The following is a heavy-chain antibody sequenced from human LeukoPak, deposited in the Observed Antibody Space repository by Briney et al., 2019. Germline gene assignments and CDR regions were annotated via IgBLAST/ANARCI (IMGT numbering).Heavy chain of an antibody. CDR2: IYSVSST. D-gene: IGHD6-13*01. Sequence: GRSLRLSCAASGFTVSSNYMSWVRQAPGKGLEWVSVIYSVSSTYYADSVKGRFTISRDNSKNTLFLQMNGLRVEDTAIYYCASSNRAAAGTFDYWGQGTLVTVSS. CDR1: GFTVSSNY. V-gene: IGHV3-53*01. CDR3: ASSNRAAAGTFDY. J-gene: IGHJ4*02.